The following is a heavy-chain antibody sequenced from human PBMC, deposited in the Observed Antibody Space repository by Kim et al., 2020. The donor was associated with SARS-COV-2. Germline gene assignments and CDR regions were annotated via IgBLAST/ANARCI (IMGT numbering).Heavy chain of an antibody. CDR1: GGTFSSYA. Sequence: SVKVSCKASGGTFSSYAISWVRQAPGQGLEWMGGIIPIFGTGKYRQKFQGRVTITADESTRTAYMELSSLRSEDTAVYYCARSIGYDSYYYYGMDVWGQGTTVTVSS. D-gene: IGHD5-12*01. CDR2: IIPIFGTG. CDR3: ARSIGYDSYYYYGMDV. J-gene: IGHJ6*02. V-gene: IGHV1-69*13.